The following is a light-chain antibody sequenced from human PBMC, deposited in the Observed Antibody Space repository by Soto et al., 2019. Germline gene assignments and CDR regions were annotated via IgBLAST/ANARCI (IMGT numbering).Light chain of an antibody. V-gene: IGKV3D-15*01. Sequence: DIVMTQSPATLPVSPGERATLSCRASQSVSSSYLAWYQQKPGQAPRLLIYGASSRATGIPGRFSGSGSGTEFTLTISSLQSEDFAEYHCQQYNNWPQTFGQGTKVDIK. J-gene: IGKJ1*01. CDR3: QQYNNWPQT. CDR1: QSVSSSY. CDR2: GAS.